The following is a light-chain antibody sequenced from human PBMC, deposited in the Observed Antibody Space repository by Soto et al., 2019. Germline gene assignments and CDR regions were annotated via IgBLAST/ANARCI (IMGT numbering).Light chain of an antibody. CDR2: DAS. J-gene: IGKJ4*01. V-gene: IGKV3-11*01. CDR1: RSVTGY. CDR3: QQSSDWPPT. Sequence: EILLTQSPSTLSLSPGERATISCRASRSVTGYLAWYQQKPGQAPRLLIYDASSRATGIPTRFSGSGSGTDFPLTITILAHEDCAVYYCQQSSDWPPTFGGGTKVEI.